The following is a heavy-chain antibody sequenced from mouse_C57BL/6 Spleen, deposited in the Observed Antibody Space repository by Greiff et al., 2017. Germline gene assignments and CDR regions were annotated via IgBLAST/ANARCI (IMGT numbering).Heavy chain of an antibody. J-gene: IGHJ2*01. CDR1: GYAFSSSW. Sequence: QVQLKESGPELVKPGASVKISCKASGYAFSSSWMNWVKQRPGKGLEWIGRIYPGDGDTNYNGKFKGKATLTADKSSSTAYMQLSSLTSEDSAVYFCARSAFYSNYGYFDYWGQGTTLTVSS. CDR2: IYPGDGDT. V-gene: IGHV1-82*01. D-gene: IGHD2-5*01. CDR3: ARSAFYSNYGYFDY.